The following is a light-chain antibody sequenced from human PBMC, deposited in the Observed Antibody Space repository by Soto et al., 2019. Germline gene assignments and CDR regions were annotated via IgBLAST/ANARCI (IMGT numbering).Light chain of an antibody. CDR2: NTN. V-gene: IGLV8-61*01. CDR1: SGSVSTRNY. J-gene: IGLJ3*02. Sequence: QTVVTQEPSFSVSPGRTVTLTCGLSSGSVSTRNYPSWYQQIPGQAPRTLIYNTNTRSSGVPDRFSGSILGNKAALTITGAQAEDESDYYCVLYVGSGTHWVFGGGTKVTVL. CDR3: VLYVGSGTHWV.